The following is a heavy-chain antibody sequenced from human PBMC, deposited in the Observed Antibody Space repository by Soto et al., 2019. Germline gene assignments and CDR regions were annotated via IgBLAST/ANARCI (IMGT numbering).Heavy chain of an antibody. CDR3: ARGPLPPYYTSTGYSGGGGMDV. J-gene: IGHJ6*02. CDR2: IYYSGST. D-gene: IGHD3-22*01. Sequence: PLEILSLAYSVSGGSVRSGSYYWSWIRQPPGEGLEWIGYIYYSGSTNYNPSLKSRVTISVDTSKNQFSLKLSSVTAADTAVYSCARGPLPPYYTSTGYSGGGGMDVWGRGTTVT. V-gene: IGHV4-61*01. CDR1: GGSVRSGSYY.